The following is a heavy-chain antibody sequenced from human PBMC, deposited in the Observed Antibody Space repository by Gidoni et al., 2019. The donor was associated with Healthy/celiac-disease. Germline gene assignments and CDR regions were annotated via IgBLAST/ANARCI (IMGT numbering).Heavy chain of an antibody. D-gene: IGHD2-2*01. CDR1: GGSISSYY. Sequence: QVQLQESGPGLVKPSETLSLTCTVSGGSISSYYWSWIRQPPGKGLEWIGYIYYSGSTNYNPSLKSRVTISVDTSKNQFSLKLSSVTAADTAVYYCARSPVVPALRGMDVWGQGTTVTVSS. CDR3: ARSPVVPALRGMDV. CDR2: IYYSGST. J-gene: IGHJ6*02. V-gene: IGHV4-59*01.